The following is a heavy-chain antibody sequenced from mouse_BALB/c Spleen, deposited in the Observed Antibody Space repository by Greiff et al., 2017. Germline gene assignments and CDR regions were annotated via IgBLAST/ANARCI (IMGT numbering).Heavy chain of an antibody. CDR1: GFSLTSYG. CDR2: IWAGGST. D-gene: IGHD1-1*01. Sequence: VQLVESGPGLVAPSQSLSITCTVSGFSLTSYGVHWVRQPPGKGLEWLGVIWAGGSTNYNSALMSRLSISKDNSKSQVFLKMNSLQTDDTAMYYCARVYYYGSSYLYYAMDYWGQGTSVTVSS. CDR3: ARVYYYGSSYLYYAMDY. J-gene: IGHJ4*01. V-gene: IGHV2-9*02.